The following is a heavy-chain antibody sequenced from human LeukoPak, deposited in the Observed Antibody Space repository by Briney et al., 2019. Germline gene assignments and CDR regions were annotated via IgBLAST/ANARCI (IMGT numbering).Heavy chain of an antibody. CDR2: INPSGGST. D-gene: IGHD2-21*02. Sequence: ASVKVSCKASGYTFTSYYMHWVRQAPGQGLEWMGIINPSGGSTSYAQKFQGRVTMTRDTSTGTVYMELSSLRSEDTAVYYCARAGSDYCGGDCPKFDYWGQGTLVTVSS. CDR1: GYTFTSYY. J-gene: IGHJ4*02. V-gene: IGHV1-46*01. CDR3: ARAGSDYCGGDCPKFDY.